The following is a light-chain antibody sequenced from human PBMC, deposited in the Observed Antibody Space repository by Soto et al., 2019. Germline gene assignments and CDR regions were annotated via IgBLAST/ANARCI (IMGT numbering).Light chain of an antibody. Sequence: QAVVTQEPSFSVSPGGTVTLTCGLSSGSVSTTYYPSWYQLTPGQAPRTLIYSTNTRSSGVPDRFSGSILGNKAALTITGAQADDESDYYCVLYMGDGIWMFGRGTKLTVL. CDR1: SGSVSTTYY. CDR3: VLYMGDGIWM. CDR2: STN. J-gene: IGLJ3*02. V-gene: IGLV8-61*01.